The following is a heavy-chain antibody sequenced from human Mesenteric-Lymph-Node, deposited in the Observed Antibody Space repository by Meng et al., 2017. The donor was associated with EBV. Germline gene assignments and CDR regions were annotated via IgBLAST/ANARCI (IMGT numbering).Heavy chain of an antibody. V-gene: IGHV4-34*01. CDR1: GESLSGYY. J-gene: IGHJ4*02. CDR3: ARGRIDDYTKFFDY. D-gene: IGHD4-11*01. Sequence: QVEVQQWGAGLLKPSETLSLTCAVSGESLSGYYWSWIRQSPGKGLEWIGEINHSGSTNYNPSLESRLTISVDTSRNHFSLKLTSVTAADTAVYYCARGRIDDYTKFFDYWGQGTLVTVSS. CDR2: INHSGST.